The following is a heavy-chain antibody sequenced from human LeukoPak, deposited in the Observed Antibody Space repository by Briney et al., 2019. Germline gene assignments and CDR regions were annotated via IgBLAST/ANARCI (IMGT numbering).Heavy chain of an antibody. CDR3: ARVPDIVVAYGMDV. D-gene: IGHD2-15*01. CDR1: GDSVSSNSAA. J-gene: IGHJ6*02. CDR2: TYYRSKWYN. Sequence: SQTLSLTCAISGDSVSSNSAAWNWIRQSPSRGLEWLGRTYYRSKWYNDYAVSVKSRITINPETSKNQLSLQLNSVTPEDTAVYYCARVPDIVVAYGMDVWGQGTTVTVSS. V-gene: IGHV6-1*01.